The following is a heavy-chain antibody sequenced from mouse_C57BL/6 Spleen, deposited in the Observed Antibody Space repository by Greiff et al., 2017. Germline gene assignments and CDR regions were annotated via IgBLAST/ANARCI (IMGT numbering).Heavy chain of an antibody. V-gene: IGHV3-6*01. CDR3: AMRVTKEGFDY. Sequence: EVKLQESGPGLVKPSQSLSLTCSVTGYSITSGYYWNWIRQFPGNKLEWMGYISYDGSNNYNPSLKNRISITRDTSKNQFFLKLNSVTTEDTATYYCAMRVTKEGFDYWGQGTTLTVSS. D-gene: IGHD2-2*01. CDR1: GYSITSGYY. J-gene: IGHJ2*01. CDR2: ISYDGSN.